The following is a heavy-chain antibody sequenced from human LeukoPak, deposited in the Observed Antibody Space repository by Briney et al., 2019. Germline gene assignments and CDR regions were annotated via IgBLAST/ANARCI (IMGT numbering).Heavy chain of an antibody. V-gene: IGHV4-34*01. D-gene: IGHD3-16*02. CDR3: ARGQYDYVWGSYRHNPPYFDY. CDR1: GGSISSYY. CDR2: INLSGST. J-gene: IGHJ4*02. Sequence: SETLSLTCTVSGGSISSYYWSWVRQPPGKGLEWIGEINLSGSTNYNPSLKSRVTISVDTSKNQFSLKLSSVTAADTAVYYCARGQYDYVWGSYRHNPPYFDYWGQGTLVTVST.